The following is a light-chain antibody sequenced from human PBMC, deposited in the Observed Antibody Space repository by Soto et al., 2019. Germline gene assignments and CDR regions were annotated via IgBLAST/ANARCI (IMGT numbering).Light chain of an antibody. CDR3: QKYNDYWRT. V-gene: IGKV1-5*03. Sequence: DIQMTQSPSTLSASVGDRVTITCRASQSRSTWLAWYQQKPGKAPKLLIYKASNLDSGVPSRFSGSGSGTDFTLTINSLQPDDFATYYCQKYNDYWRTFGQGTKV. J-gene: IGKJ1*01. CDR2: KAS. CDR1: QSRSTW.